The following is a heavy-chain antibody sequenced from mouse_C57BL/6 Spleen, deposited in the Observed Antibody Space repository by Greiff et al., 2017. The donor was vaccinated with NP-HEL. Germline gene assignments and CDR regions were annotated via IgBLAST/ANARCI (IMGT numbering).Heavy chain of an antibody. Sequence: EAGGGLVQPKGSLKLSCAASGFSFNTYAMNWVRQAPGKGLEWVARIRSKSNNYATYYADSVKDRFTISRDDSESMLYLQMNNLKTEDTAMYYCVRATVVSMDYWGQGTSVTVSS. CDR3: VRATVVSMDY. CDR2: IRSKSNNYAT. V-gene: IGHV10-1*01. D-gene: IGHD1-1*01. CDR1: GFSFNTYA. J-gene: IGHJ4*01.